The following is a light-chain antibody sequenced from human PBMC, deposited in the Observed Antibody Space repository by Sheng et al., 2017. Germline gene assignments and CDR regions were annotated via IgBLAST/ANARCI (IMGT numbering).Light chain of an antibody. V-gene: IGLV2-14*01. Sequence: QSALTQPASVSGSPGQSITISCTGTSSDVGGYNYVSWYQQHPGKAPKLMIYDVSHRPSGVSNRFSGSKSGNTASLTISVLQGDDEANYYCSSYTGSSAWLFGGGTKLTVL. CDR3: SSYTGSSAWL. CDR2: DVS. CDR1: SSDVGGYNY. J-gene: IGLJ3*02.